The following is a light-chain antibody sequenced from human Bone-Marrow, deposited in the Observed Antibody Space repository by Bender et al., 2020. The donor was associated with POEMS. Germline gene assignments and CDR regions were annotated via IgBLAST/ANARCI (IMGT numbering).Light chain of an antibody. V-gene: IGLV2-14*02. J-gene: IGLJ3*02. Sequence: QSALTQPPSASGSPGQSVTISCTGTSSDVGSYNLVSWYQQHPGKAPKLMIYDGSKRPSGVSNRFSGSKSGNTASLTISGLQPEDEADYYCSSYTSSSTLVFGGGTKVTVL. CDR1: SSDVGSYNL. CDR3: SSYTSSSTLV. CDR2: DGS.